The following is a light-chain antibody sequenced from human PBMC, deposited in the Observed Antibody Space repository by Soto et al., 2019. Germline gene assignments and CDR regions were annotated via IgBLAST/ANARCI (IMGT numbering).Light chain of an antibody. CDR3: QQYNNWPPGT. J-gene: IGKJ1*01. CDR1: ESVSSN. V-gene: IGKV3-15*01. Sequence: DIVMTQSPATLSVSPGERATLSCRASESVSSNLAWYQQKPGQAPRLLIYGASTRATGIAARFSGSGSGTEFNLTISSLQSEDFAVYYCQQYNNWPPGTFGQGTKVEIK. CDR2: GAS.